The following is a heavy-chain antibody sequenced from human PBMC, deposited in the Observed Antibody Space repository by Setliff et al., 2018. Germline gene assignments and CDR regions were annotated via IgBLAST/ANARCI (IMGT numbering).Heavy chain of an antibody. D-gene: IGHD6-25*01. V-gene: IGHV1-46*01. CDR1: GYTFTNYA. CDR3: ARAGLAAAGRKGVFDH. Sequence: ASVKVSCKASGYTFTNYAINWVRQAPGQGLEWMGIINPGGLTSSSTQKFEGRVTMTRDTSTSTVYMELNSLTSDDTAVYYCARAGLAAAGRKGVFDHWGQGTLVTV. J-gene: IGHJ4*02. CDR2: INPGGLTS.